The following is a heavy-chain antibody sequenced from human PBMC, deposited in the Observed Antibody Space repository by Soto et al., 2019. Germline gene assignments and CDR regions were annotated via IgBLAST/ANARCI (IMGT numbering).Heavy chain of an antibody. V-gene: IGHV4-59*01. Sequence: SETLSLTCIVSGGYTSNYYWSWIRQPPGKGLEWIGYIYYSGSTNYNPSLQSRVTISVDTSKNQFSLKLSSVTAADTAVYYCARAVLPATAPFDYWGQGTLVTVSS. CDR1: GGYTSNYY. J-gene: IGHJ4*02. CDR2: IYYSGST. CDR3: ARAVLPATAPFDY. D-gene: IGHD2-2*01.